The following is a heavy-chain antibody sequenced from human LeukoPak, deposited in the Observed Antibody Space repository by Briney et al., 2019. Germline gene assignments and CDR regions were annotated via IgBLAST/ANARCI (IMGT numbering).Heavy chain of an antibody. Sequence: GASVKLSCKASGYTFTSYAMNCVRHAPGQGLVWMGGINTNTGNPTYAHGFTGRFVFSLDTSVSTAYLQISSRKAEDTAVYYCARRRDMLFYYMDVWGKGTTVTVSS. J-gene: IGHJ6*03. V-gene: IGHV7-4-1*02. D-gene: IGHD2-8*01. CDR3: ARRRDMLFYYMDV. CDR1: GYTFTSYA. CDR2: INTNTGNP.